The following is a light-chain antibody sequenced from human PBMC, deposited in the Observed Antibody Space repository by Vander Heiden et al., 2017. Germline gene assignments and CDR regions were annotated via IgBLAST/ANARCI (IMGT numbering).Light chain of an antibody. CDR2: GNS. Sequence: QSVLTQPPSVSGAPGPRVTISCTGSSSNIGAGYDVHWYQQFPGTAPKVLIYGNSNRPSGVPDRFSGSKSGTSASLAITGLQAEDEADYYCQSYDSSLSGYVFGTGTKVTVL. CDR3: QSYDSSLSGYV. J-gene: IGLJ1*01. CDR1: SSNIGAGYD. V-gene: IGLV1-40*01.